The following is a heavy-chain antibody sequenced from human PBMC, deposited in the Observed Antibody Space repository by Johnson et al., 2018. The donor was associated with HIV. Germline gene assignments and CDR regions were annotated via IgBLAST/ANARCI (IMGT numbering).Heavy chain of an antibody. Sequence: MLLVESGGGLVQPGGSLRLSCAVSGFTVSSNYMTWVRRAPGKGLEWVSVISSDGNTYYADSVKGRFCISRDNSKNTLYLQMNRLTVEDTALYYCARAPAWLRGFDIWGQGTMVTVSS. V-gene: IGHV3-66*01. CDR2: ISSDGNT. CDR1: GFTVSSNY. CDR3: ARAPAWLRGFDI. D-gene: IGHD5-24*01. J-gene: IGHJ3*02.